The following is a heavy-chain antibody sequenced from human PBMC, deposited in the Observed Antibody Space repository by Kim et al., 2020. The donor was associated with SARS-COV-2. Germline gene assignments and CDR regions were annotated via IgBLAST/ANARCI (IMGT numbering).Heavy chain of an antibody. CDR2: ISSSSSYI. J-gene: IGHJ6*02. CDR1: GFTFSSYS. Sequence: GGSLRLSCAASGFTFSSYSMNWVRQAPGKGLEWVSSISSSSSYIYYEDSVKGRFTISRDNAKNSLYLQMNSLRAEDTAVYYCALIGCSSTSCYYYYGMDVWGQGTTVTVSS. D-gene: IGHD2-2*01. V-gene: IGHV3-21*01. CDR3: ALIGCSSTSCYYYYGMDV.